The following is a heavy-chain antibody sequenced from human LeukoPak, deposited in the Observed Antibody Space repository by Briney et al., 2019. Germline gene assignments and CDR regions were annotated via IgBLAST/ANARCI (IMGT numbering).Heavy chain of an antibody. CDR2: ISAYNGNT. CDR3: ARDNWNDRGDAFDI. Sequence: ASVMLSCKASGYTFTSHYIHWVRQAPGQGLEWMGWISAYNGNTNYAQKLQGRVTMTTDTSTSTAYMELRSLRSDDTAVYYCARDNWNDRGDAFDIWGQGTMVIVSS. J-gene: IGHJ3*02. D-gene: IGHD1-1*01. CDR1: GYTFTSHY. V-gene: IGHV1-18*04.